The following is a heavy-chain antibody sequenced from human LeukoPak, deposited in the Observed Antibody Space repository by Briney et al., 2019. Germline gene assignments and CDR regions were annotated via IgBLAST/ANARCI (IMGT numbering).Heavy chain of an antibody. D-gene: IGHD2-2*01. CDR2: ISYDGSNK. V-gene: IGHV3-30*04. CDR1: GFTFSSYA. Sequence: PGGSLRLSCAASGFTFSSYAMHWVRQAPGKGLEWVAVISYDGSNKYYADSVKGRFTISRDNSKNTLYLQMNSLRAEDTAVYYCARAGYCSSTSCYYPGDYWGQGTLVTVSS. J-gene: IGHJ4*02. CDR3: ARAGYCSSTSCYYPGDY.